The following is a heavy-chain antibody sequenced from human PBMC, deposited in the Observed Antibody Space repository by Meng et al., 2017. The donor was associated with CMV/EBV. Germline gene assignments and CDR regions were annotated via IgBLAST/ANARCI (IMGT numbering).Heavy chain of an antibody. D-gene: IGHD2-2*01. J-gene: IGHJ4*02. CDR1: GFTFSSYW. CDR2: IKQDGSEK. CDR3: ARDMVVPATASYYFDY. V-gene: IGHV3-7*01. Sequence: GESLKISCAASGFTFSSYWMSWVRQAPGKGLEWVANIKQDGSEKYYVDSVKGRFTISRDNAKNLLYLQMNSLRAEDTAVYYCARDMVVPATASYYFDYWGQGTLVTVSS.